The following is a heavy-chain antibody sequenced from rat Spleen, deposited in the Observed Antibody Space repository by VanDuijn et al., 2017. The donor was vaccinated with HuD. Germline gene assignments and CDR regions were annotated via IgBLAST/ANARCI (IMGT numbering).Heavy chain of an antibody. V-gene: IGHV2-17*01. Sequence: VQMKETGPGLVQPTQTLSLTCTVSGFSLTSSRVHWVRQPPGKGLEWMGVIYYDGNTEYNSAIKSRLSISRDTSKSQVFLKMNSLQTEDTAMYFCARRRNNPFDYWGQGVMVTVSS. CDR1: GFSLTSSR. J-gene: IGHJ2*01. D-gene: IGHD1-5*01. CDR3: ARRRNNPFDY. CDR2: IYYDGNT.